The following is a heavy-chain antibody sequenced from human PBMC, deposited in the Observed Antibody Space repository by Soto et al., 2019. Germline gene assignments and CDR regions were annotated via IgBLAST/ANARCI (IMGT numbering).Heavy chain of an antibody. CDR2: ISGDNVNR. J-gene: IGHJ6*02. D-gene: IGHD2-2*01. V-gene: IGHV1-18*01. CDR1: GYNLREYG. CDR3: ARLIPAGEFAVVPPSYYAMDF. Sequence: QVPLVQSGVEVKKPGASVKVSCTAHGYNLREYGVSWLRQVPGQGFEWMGWISGDNVNRRSSQRFQDRLTMTTDTSTNTASMELRSLRSDDTAVYYCARLIPAGEFAVVPPSYYAMDFWGRGTTVTVSS.